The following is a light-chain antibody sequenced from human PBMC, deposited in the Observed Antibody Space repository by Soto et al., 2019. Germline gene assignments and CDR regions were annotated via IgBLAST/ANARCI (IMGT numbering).Light chain of an antibody. CDR3: QVWDSSSDHYV. Sequence: SSELTQPPSVSVAPGQTARITCGGNNIGSKSLHWYQQKPGQAPVLVVYDYSDRPSGIPERFSGSNSGNTATLTISRVEAGDEADYYCQVWDSSSDHYVFGTGTKVTVL. J-gene: IGLJ1*01. V-gene: IGLV3-21*02. CDR2: DYS. CDR1: NIGSKS.